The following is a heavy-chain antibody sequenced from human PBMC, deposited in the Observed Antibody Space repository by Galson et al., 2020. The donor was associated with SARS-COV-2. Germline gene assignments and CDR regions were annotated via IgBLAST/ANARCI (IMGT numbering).Heavy chain of an antibody. Sequence: SQTLSLTCAISGDSVSSHSAAWNWIRLSPSRGLEWLGRTYYRSKWYNDYAVSVESRITINPDTSKNQFSLQLNSVTPEDTAVYYCARAVIMETTTGAFDIWGQGTMVTVSS. J-gene: IGHJ3*02. D-gene: IGHD1-26*01. CDR3: ARAVIMETTTGAFDI. CDR1: GDSVSSHSAA. CDR2: TYYRSKWYN. V-gene: IGHV6-1*01.